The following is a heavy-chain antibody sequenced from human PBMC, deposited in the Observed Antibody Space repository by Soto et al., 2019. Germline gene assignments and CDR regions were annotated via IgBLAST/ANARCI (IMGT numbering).Heavy chain of an antibody. V-gene: IGHV4-59*01. Sequence: PSETLSLTCTVSGGSISSYYWSWIRQPPGKGLEWIGYIYYSGSTNYNPSLKSRVTISVDTSKNQFSLTLSSVTAADTAVYYCARAVPPVVATTRGNWFDPWGQGTLVTVSS. D-gene: IGHD2-15*01. CDR1: GGSISSYY. CDR3: ARAVPPVVATTRGNWFDP. CDR2: IYYSGST. J-gene: IGHJ5*02.